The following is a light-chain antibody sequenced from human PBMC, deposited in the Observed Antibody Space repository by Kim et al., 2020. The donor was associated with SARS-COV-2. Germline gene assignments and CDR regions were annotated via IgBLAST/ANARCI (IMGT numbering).Light chain of an antibody. CDR3: QAWDSSTVV. V-gene: IGLV3-1*01. CDR1: KLGDKY. CDR2: QDT. J-gene: IGLJ2*01. Sequence: VSPGQTATITCSGDKLGDKYACWYQQKPGQSPVLVIYQDTKRPSGIPERFSGSNSGNTATLTISGTQAMDEADYYCQAWDSSTVVFGGGTQLTVL.